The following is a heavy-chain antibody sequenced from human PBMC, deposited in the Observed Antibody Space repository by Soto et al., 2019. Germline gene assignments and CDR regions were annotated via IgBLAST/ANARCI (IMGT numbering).Heavy chain of an antibody. J-gene: IGHJ4*02. CDR2: ISDSGSTM. D-gene: IGHD6-13*01. CDR3: APQGLGAAGDIY. V-gene: IGHV3-48*01. CDR1: GFTFSNYG. Sequence: EVQLVESGGGLIQPGGSLRLFCAASGFTFSNYGMNWVRQAPGKGLEWVSYISDSGSTMYYQDSVKGRFTISRDNAKNSLFLQMNSLRAEDTAVYYCAPQGLGAAGDIYWGQGTLVTVSS.